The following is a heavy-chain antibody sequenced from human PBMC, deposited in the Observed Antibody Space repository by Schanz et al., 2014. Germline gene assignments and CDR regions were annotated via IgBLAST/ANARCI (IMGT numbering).Heavy chain of an antibody. V-gene: IGHV3-23*01. CDR3: AEDHAGSDILTALGN. D-gene: IGHD3-9*01. CDR2: ISGSGGST. CDR1: GFTFTNYA. J-gene: IGHJ4*02. Sequence: EVQLLESGGGLVQPGGSLRLSCAASGFTFTNYAMTWVRQAPGKGLEWVSGISGSGGSTYDADSMKGRFTISRDNTKNTLYLQMNSLRAEDTAVYYCAEDHAGSDILTALGNWGQGALVTVSS.